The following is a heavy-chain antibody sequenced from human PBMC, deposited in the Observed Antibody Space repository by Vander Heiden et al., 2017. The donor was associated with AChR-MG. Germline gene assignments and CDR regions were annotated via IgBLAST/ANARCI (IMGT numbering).Heavy chain of an antibody. CDR2: IYYSGST. J-gene: IGHJ6*03. D-gene: IGHD1-7*01. V-gene: IGHV4-39*01. CDR1: GGSIISSSYY. Sequence: QLQLQESGPGLVNPSETLSPTCTVAGGSIISSSYYWGWIRQAPGKGLECIGSIYYSGSTYYNPSLKGRVTISVDTSKNQFSLKLSSVTAADTAVYYCARHALGDNWNYGPNYYYYYMDVWGKGTTVTVSS. CDR3: ARHALGDNWNYGPNYYYYYMDV.